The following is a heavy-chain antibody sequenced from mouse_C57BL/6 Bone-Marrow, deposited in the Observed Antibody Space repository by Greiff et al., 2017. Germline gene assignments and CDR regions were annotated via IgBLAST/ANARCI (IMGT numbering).Heavy chain of an antibody. J-gene: IGHJ3*01. Sequence: VQLQQSGAELVKPGASVKLSCTASGFNIKDYYMHWVKQRTEQGLEWIGRIDPEDGETKYAPKFPGKATITADTSSNTAYLQRSSLTSEDTAVYYCALYGSSPAWFAYWGQGTLVTVSA. CDR3: ALYGSSPAWFAY. CDR2: IDPEDGET. D-gene: IGHD1-1*01. CDR1: GFNIKDYY. V-gene: IGHV14-2*01.